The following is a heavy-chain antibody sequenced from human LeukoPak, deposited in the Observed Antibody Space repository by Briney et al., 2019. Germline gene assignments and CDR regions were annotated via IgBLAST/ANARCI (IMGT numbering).Heavy chain of an antibody. CDR1: GYTFTSYG. CDR2: ISAYNGNT. Sequence: GASVEVSCKASGYTFTSYGISWVRQAPGQGLEWMGWISAYNGNTNYVQKLQGRVTMTTDTSTSTAYMELRSLRSDDTAVYYCARGLSAVTTQWVDYWGQGTLVTVSS. CDR3: ARGLSAVTTQWVDY. J-gene: IGHJ4*02. V-gene: IGHV1-18*01. D-gene: IGHD4-17*01.